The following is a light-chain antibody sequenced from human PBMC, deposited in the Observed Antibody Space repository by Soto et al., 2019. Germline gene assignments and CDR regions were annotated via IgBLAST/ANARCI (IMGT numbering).Light chain of an antibody. CDR3: QSYDSSLSGPNWV. J-gene: IGLJ3*02. CDR1: SSNIGAGYD. CDR2: GNI. Sequence: QPVLTQPPAVSGAPGQRVTISCAGSSSNIGAGYDVHWYQQLPGTAPKLLIYGNINRPSGVPDRFSGSKSGTSASLAITGLQAEDEADYYCQSYDSSLSGPNWVFGGGTKLTVL. V-gene: IGLV1-40*01.